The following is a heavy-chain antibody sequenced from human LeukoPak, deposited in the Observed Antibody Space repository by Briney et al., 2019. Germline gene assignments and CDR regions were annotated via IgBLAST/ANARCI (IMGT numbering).Heavy chain of an antibody. CDR2: ISGSGGST. Sequence: GGSLRLSCAASGFTFSSYGMSWVRQAPGKGLEWVSAISGSGGSTYYADSVKGRFTISRDNSKNTLYLQMNSLRAEDTAVYYCAKDDLYRYYYYMDVWGKGTTVTISS. J-gene: IGHJ6*03. V-gene: IGHV3-23*01. D-gene: IGHD1-1*01. CDR1: GFTFSSYG. CDR3: AKDDLYRYYYYMDV.